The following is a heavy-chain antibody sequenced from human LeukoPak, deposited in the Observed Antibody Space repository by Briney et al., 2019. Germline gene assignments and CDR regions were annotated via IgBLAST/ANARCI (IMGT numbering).Heavy chain of an antibody. D-gene: IGHD6-19*01. CDR2: INHSGST. Sequence: RASETLSLTCAVYGGSFSGYYWSWIRQPPGKGLEWIGEINHSGSTNYNPSLKSRVTISVDTSKNQFSLKLSSVTAADTAVYYCARGWRLGSGWYFYGGMDVWGQGTTVTVSS. V-gene: IGHV4-34*01. CDR3: ARGWRLGSGWYFYGGMDV. J-gene: IGHJ6*02. CDR1: GGSFSGYY.